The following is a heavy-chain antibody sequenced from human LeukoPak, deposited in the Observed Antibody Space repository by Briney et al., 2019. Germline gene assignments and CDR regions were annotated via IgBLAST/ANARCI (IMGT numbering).Heavy chain of an antibody. CDR1: GFTFSSYW. V-gene: IGHV3-7*03. CDR2: IKQDGSEK. Sequence: GGSLRLSCAASGFTFSSYWMSWVRQAPGKGLEWVANIKQDGSEKYYVDSVKGRFTISRDNAKNSLYLQMNSLRADDTAVYYCARERGSSSWFYDYWGQGTLVTVSS. J-gene: IGHJ4*02. D-gene: IGHD6-13*01. CDR3: ARERGSSSWFYDY.